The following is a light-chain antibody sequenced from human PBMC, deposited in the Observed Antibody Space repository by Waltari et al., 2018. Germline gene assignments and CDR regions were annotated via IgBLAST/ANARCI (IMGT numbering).Light chain of an antibody. CDR1: TGAVTSAPY. CDR2: DTS. V-gene: IGLV7-46*01. J-gene: IGLJ1*01. Sequence: QALVTQEPSLTVSPGGTVTLTCGSSTGAVTSAPYPYWIQQKPGQAPRTLIYDTSNKHSWTPARFSGSLFGGQAALTLSGAQPEDEAEYYCLLSYSGTSYVFGTGTKVTVL. CDR3: LLSYSGTSYV.